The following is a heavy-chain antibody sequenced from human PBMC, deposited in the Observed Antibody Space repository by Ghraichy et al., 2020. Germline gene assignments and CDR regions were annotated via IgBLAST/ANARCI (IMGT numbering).Heavy chain of an antibody. V-gene: IGHV1-69*06. J-gene: IGHJ5*02. CDR3: AIIGGLVVVPAANWFDP. CDR2: IIPIFGTA. Sequence: SVKVSCKASGGTFSSYAISWVRQAPGQGLEWMGGIIPIFGTANYAQKFQGRVTITADKSTSTAYMELSSLRSEDTAVYYCAIIGGLVVVPAANWFDPWGQGTLVTVSS. CDR1: GGTFSSYA. D-gene: IGHD2-2*01.